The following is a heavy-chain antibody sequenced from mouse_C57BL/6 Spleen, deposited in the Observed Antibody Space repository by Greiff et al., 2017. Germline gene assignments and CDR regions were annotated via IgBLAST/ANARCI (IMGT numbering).Heavy chain of an antibody. V-gene: IGHV5-6*01. D-gene: IGHD4-1*01. CDR3: ARLNWDYFDN. J-gene: IGHJ2*01. CDR1: GFTFSSYG. Sequence: EVKLMESGGDLVKPGGSLKLSCAASGFTFSSYGMSWVRQTPDKRLEWVATISSGGSCTYYPDSVKGRFTISRDNAKNTLYLQMSSLKSEDTAMYYCARLNWDYFDNWGQGTTLTVSS. CDR2: ISSGGSCT.